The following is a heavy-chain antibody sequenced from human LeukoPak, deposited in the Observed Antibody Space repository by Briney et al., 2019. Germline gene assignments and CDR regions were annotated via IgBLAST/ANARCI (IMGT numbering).Heavy chain of an antibody. CDR3: AKAYSSTWRNPVDY. V-gene: IGHV3-23*01. J-gene: IGHJ4*02. Sequence: GGSLRLSCAASGFTFSSYAMSWVRQAPGKGLEWVSAISGSGGSTYYADSVKGRFTISRDNSKNTLYLQMNSLRVEDTAVYYCAKAYSSTWRNPVDYWGQGTLVTVSS. CDR2: ISGSGGST. D-gene: IGHD6-13*01. CDR1: GFTFSSYA.